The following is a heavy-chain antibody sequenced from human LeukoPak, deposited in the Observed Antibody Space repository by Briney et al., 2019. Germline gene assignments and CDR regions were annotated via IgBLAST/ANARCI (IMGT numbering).Heavy chain of an antibody. CDR1: GGSFSGYY. Sequence: SETLSLTCAVYGGSFSGYYWSWIRQPPGKGLEWIGSIYHSGSTYYNPSLKSRVTISVDTSKNQFSLKLSSVTAADTAVYYCARDYGDYLNWFDPWGQGTLVTVSS. CDR2: IYHSGST. V-gene: IGHV4-34*01. CDR3: ARDYGDYLNWFDP. D-gene: IGHD4-17*01. J-gene: IGHJ5*02.